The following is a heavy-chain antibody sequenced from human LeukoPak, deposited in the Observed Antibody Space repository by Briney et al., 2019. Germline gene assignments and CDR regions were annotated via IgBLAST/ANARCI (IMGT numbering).Heavy chain of an antibody. J-gene: IGHJ4*02. Sequence: SETLSLTCTVSGGSISSYYWSWIRQPPGKGLEWIGYIYTSGSPNYNPSLKSRVTISVDTSKNQFSLKLSSVTAADTAVYYCARHYDSSGLIDYWGQGTLVTASS. CDR1: GGSISSYY. V-gene: IGHV4-4*09. D-gene: IGHD3-22*01. CDR2: IYTSGSP. CDR3: ARHYDSSGLIDY.